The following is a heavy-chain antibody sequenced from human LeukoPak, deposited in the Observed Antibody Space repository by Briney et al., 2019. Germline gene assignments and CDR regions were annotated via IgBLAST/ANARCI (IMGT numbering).Heavy chain of an antibody. CDR2: ISPAGGTT. V-gene: IGHV3-23*01. D-gene: IGHD3-22*01. CDR3: TKRDSSGYLSGYYFDY. J-gene: IGHJ4*02. CDR1: GFTFSSEA. Sequence: GGSLRLSCAVSGFTFSSEAMGWVRQLPGGGLEWVSTISPAGGTTYYAESMKGRFTISRDNSKSTLYLQMNSLRVEDTAVYYCTKRDSSGYLSGYYFDYWGQGTLVTVSS.